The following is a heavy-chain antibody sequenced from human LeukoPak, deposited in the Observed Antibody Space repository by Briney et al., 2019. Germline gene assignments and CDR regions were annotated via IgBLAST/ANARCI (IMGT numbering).Heavy chain of an antibody. J-gene: IGHJ3*02. CDR3: ARAIRPDAFDI. CDR1: GGSISSRSYY. Sequence: SETLSLTCTVSGGSISSRSYYWGWIRQPPGKGLEWIGNIYYSGSTYYNPSLKSRHTISVDTSKNQFSLKLSSLTAADTAVYYCARAIRPDAFDIWGQGTMVTVSS. V-gene: IGHV4-39*01. CDR2: IYYSGST. D-gene: IGHD6-6*01.